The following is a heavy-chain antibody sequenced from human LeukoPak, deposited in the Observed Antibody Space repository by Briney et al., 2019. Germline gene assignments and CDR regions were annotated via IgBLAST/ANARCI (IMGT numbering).Heavy chain of an antibody. J-gene: IGHJ4*02. CDR2: IYTSGST. CDR1: GGSISSGSYF. V-gene: IGHV4-61*02. D-gene: IGHD3-3*01. CDR3: ARGYRFLEWLSDTPVDYFDY. Sequence: PSETLSLTCTVSGGSISSGSYFWSWIRQPAGKGLEWIGRIYTSGSTNYNPSLESRVTISVDTSKNQFSLKLSSVTAADTAVYYCARGYRFLEWLSDTPVDYFDYWGQGTLVTVSS.